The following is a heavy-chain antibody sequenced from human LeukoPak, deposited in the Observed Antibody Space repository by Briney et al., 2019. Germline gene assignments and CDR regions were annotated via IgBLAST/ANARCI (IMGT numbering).Heavy chain of an antibody. CDR1: GGTFSSYA. CDR3: ARDLGSSSPLDY. D-gene: IGHD6-13*01. J-gene: IGHJ4*02. Sequence: SVKVSCKASGGTFSSYAISWVRQAPGQGLEWMGRIIPIFGTANYAQKFQGRVTITTDESTSTAYMELSSLGSEDTAVYYCARDLGSSSPLDYWGQGTLVTVSS. V-gene: IGHV1-69*05. CDR2: IIPIFGTA.